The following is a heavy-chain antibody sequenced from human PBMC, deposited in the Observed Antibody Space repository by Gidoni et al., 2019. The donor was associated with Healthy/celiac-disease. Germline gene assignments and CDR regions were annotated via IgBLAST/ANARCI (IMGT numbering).Heavy chain of an antibody. Sequence: QVQLVESGGGVVQPGRSLRLSCAASGFTFSSYAMHWVRQAPGKGLEWVAVISYDGSNKYYADSVKGRFTISRDNSKNTLYLQMNSLRAEDTAVYYCARLGPRNSQAYGAFDIWGQGTMVTVSS. J-gene: IGHJ3*02. V-gene: IGHV3-30-3*01. CDR1: GFTFSSYA. CDR3: ARLGPRNSQAYGAFDI. CDR2: ISYDGSNK. D-gene: IGHD1-7*01.